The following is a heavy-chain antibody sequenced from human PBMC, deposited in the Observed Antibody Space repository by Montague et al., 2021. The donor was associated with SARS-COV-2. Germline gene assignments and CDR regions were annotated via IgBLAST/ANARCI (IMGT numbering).Heavy chain of an antibody. CDR1: GFTFSSYA. CDR2: ISYDGSNK. V-gene: IGHV3-30*04. J-gene: IGHJ4*02. CDR3: ARVRDCSSTSCLPNFDY. D-gene: IGHD2-2*01. Sequence: SLRLSCPASGFTFSSYAMHWVRQAPGKGLEWVAVISYDGSNKYYADSVKGRFTISRDNSKNTLYLQMNSLRAEDTAVYYCARVRDCSSTSCLPNFDYWGQGTLVTVSS.